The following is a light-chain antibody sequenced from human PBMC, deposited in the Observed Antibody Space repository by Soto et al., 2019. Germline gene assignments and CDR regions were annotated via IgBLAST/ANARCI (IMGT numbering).Light chain of an antibody. J-gene: IGKJ2*01. Sequence: IQITESPSSLSASVGDKVTITCRASQSISDYLNWYQQKPGKAPKLLIYAASRLQSRVPSRFSGSESGTDFTLTISSLQSEDFATYYCQQSYSTPYTFGQGTKVYIK. CDR1: QSISDY. CDR2: AAS. CDR3: QQSYSTPYT. V-gene: IGKV1-39*01.